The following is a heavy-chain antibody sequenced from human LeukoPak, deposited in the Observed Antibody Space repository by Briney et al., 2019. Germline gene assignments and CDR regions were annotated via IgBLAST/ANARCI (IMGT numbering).Heavy chain of an antibody. J-gene: IGHJ5*02. D-gene: IGHD2-2*01. CDR3: AKGSTSCCYVWFDP. CDR1: GFTFSSYA. CDR2: ISGSGGST. Sequence: GGSLRLSCAASGFTFSSYAMSWVRQAPGKGLEWVSAISGSGGSTYYADSVKGRFTISRDNSKNTLYLQMNSLRAEDTAVYCCAKGSTSCCYVWFDPWGQGTLVTVSS. V-gene: IGHV3-23*01.